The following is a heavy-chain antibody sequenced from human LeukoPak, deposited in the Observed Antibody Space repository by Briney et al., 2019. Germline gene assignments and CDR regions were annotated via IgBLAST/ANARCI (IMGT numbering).Heavy chain of an antibody. J-gene: IGHJ4*02. D-gene: IGHD3-3*01. CDR1: GGSFSDYY. CDR2: IYCDGRT. CDR3: ASNLFLEWLLSPGGDDY. Sequence: PSETLSLTCTVSGGSFSDYYWGWIRQPPGKGLEWIGNIYCDGRTYYNPSLKSRVTVSVDTSKNQFSLKVTSVTAADTAVYYCASNLFLEWLLSPGGDDYWGQGILVTVSS. V-gene: IGHV4-39*01.